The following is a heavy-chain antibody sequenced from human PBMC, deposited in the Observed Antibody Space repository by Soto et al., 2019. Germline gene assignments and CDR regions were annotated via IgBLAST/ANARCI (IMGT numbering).Heavy chain of an antibody. Sequence: SVKVSCRASGCTFSSYAISWVRQAPGQGLEWMGGIIPIFGTANYAQKFQGRVTITADESTSTAYMELSSLRSEDTAVYYCARGPRFLDRYYFEYWGQGTLVTVSS. CDR3: ARGPRFLDRYYFEY. J-gene: IGHJ4*02. V-gene: IGHV1-69*13. CDR1: GCTFSSYA. D-gene: IGHD3-3*01. CDR2: IIPIFGTA.